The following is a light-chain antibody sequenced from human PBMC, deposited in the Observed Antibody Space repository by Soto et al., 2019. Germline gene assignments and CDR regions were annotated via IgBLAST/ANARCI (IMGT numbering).Light chain of an antibody. J-gene: IGKJ4*01. V-gene: IGKV1-9*01. CDR2: AAS. CDR1: QGISSY. Sequence: IQLTQSPSSLSASVGDRVTITCRASQGISSYLAWYQQKPGKAPKLLIYAASSLQSGVPSRFSGSGSGTDFTLTISSLQPEDFAVYYCQQRSVFGGGTKVDIK. CDR3: QQRSV.